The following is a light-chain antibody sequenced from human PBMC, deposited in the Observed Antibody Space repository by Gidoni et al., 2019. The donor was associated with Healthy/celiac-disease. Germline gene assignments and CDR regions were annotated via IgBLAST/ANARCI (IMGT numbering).Light chain of an antibody. CDR3: QQRSNWPLFT. Sequence: EIVLTQSPATLSLSPGERATLSCRASQSVSSYLAWYQQKPDQAPRLLIYDASNRATGIPARFSGSGSGTDFTLTISSLEPEDFAVYYCQQRSNWPLFTFGPGTKVDIK. CDR2: DAS. J-gene: IGKJ3*01. V-gene: IGKV3-11*01. CDR1: QSVSSY.